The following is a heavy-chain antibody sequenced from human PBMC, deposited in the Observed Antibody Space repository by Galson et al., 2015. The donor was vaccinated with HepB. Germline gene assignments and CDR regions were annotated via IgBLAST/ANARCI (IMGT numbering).Heavy chain of an antibody. V-gene: IGHV5-10-1*01. CDR2: IDPSDSYT. CDR1: GYSFTSYW. CDR3: ASTGSGHCSSTSCYYHYYYGMDV. D-gene: IGHD2-2*01. J-gene: IGHJ6*02. Sequence: QSGAEVKKPGESLRISCKGSGYSFTSYWISWVRQMPGKGLEWMGRIDPSDSYTNYSPSFQGHVTISADKSISTAYLQWSSLKASDTAMYYCASTGSGHCSSTSCYYHYYYGMDVWGQGTTVTVSS.